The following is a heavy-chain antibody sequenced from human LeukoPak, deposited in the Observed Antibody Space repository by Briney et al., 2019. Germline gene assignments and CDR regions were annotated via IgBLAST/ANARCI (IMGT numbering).Heavy chain of an antibody. V-gene: IGHV3-21*01. CDR1: GFTFSSYS. CDR2: ISSSSYI. CDR3: ARAAPYYYYGMDV. J-gene: IGHJ6*02. Sequence: GGSLRLSCAASGFTFSSYSMNWVRQAPGKGLEWVSSISSSSYIYYADSVKGRFTISRDNAKNSLYLQMNSLRAEDTAVYYCARAAPYYYYGMDVWGQGTTVTVSS.